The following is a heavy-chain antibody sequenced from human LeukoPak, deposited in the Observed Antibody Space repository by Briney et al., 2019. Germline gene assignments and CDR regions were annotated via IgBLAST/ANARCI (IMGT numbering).Heavy chain of an antibody. D-gene: IGHD3-10*01. CDR1: SGSFSSYY. Sequence: SETLSLTCAVYSGSFSSYYWSWIRQPPGKGLEWIGEITHSGSTHYNPSLKSRVTISLDTSKSQFSLKLSSVTAADTAVYYCARVTRFNQFGELWFDYWGQGTLLTVSS. V-gene: IGHV4-34*01. J-gene: IGHJ4*02. CDR2: ITHSGST. CDR3: ARVTRFNQFGELWFDY.